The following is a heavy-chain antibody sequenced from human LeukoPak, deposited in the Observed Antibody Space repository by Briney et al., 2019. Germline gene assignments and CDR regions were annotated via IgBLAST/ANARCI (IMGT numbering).Heavy chain of an antibody. J-gene: IGHJ5*02. V-gene: IGHV1-18*01. CDR1: GYTFTSYG. CDR2: ISAYNGNT. Sequence: ASVTVSCTASGYTFTSYGISWVRQAPGQGLEWMGWISAYNGNTNYAQKLQGRVTMTTDTSTSTAYMELRSLRSDDTAVYYCARDQSMVRGPRTPYNWFDPWGQGTLVTVSS. CDR3: ARDQSMVRGPRTPYNWFDP. D-gene: IGHD3-10*01.